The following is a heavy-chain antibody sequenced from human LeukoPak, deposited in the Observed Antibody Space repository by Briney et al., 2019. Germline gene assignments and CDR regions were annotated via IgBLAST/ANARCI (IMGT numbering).Heavy chain of an antibody. D-gene: IGHD6-19*01. Sequence: PSQTLSLTCTVSGGSISSGSYYWSWIRQPAGKGLGWIGRIYTSGSTNYNPSLKSRVTISVDTSKNQFSLKLSSVTAADTAVYYCARDVAVASTYNWFDPWGQGTLVTVSS. V-gene: IGHV4-61*02. J-gene: IGHJ5*02. CDR2: IYTSGST. CDR3: ARDVAVASTYNWFDP. CDR1: GGSISSGSYY.